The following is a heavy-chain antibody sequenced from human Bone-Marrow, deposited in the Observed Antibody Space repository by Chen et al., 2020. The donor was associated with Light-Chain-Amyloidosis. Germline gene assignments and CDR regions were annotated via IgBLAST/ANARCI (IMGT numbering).Heavy chain of an antibody. Sequence: EVQLVESGGGLVQAGGSLRLSCAASGFTFSRYWMSWVRQAPGKGLEWVTNIKEDGREKYYVDSVKGRFTISRDNAKNSVYLQMNSLKDEDTALYYCASYNGGAALNIWGQGTMVTVSS. V-gene: IGHV3-7*01. J-gene: IGHJ3*02. CDR3: ASYNGGAALNI. D-gene: IGHD3-16*01. CDR1: GFTFSRYW. CDR2: IKEDGREK.